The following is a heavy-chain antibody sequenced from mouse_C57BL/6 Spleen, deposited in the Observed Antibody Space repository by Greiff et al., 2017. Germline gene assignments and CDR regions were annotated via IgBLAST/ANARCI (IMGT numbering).Heavy chain of an antibody. CDR2: ISSGSSTI. J-gene: IGHJ1*03. CDR3: ARDYGSRGFWYFDV. D-gene: IGHD1-1*01. Sequence: EVQLVESGGGLVKPGGSLKLSCAASGFTFSDYGMHWVRQAPEKGLEWVAYISSGSSTIYYADTVKGRFTISRDNAKNTLFLQMTSLRSEDTAMYYCARDYGSRGFWYFDVWGTGTTVTVSS. V-gene: IGHV5-17*01. CDR1: GFTFSDYG.